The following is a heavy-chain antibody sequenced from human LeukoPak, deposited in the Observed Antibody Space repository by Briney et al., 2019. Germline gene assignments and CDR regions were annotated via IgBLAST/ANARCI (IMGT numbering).Heavy chain of an antibody. CDR2: IYYSGST. Sequence: PSETLSLTCTVSGGSISSYYWSWIRQPPGKGLEWIGYIYYSGSTNYNPSLKSRVTISVDTSKNQFSLKLSSVTAADTAVYYCARVRTDRSSWQSTFFDYWGQGTLVTVSS. CDR3: ARVRTDRSSWQSTFFDY. V-gene: IGHV4-59*12. D-gene: IGHD6-13*01. CDR1: GGSISSYY. J-gene: IGHJ4*02.